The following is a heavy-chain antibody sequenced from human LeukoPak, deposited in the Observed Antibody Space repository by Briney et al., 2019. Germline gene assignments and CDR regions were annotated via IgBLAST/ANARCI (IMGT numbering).Heavy chain of an antibody. CDR1: GGSFSGYY. J-gene: IGHJ3*02. V-gene: IGHV4-34*01. D-gene: IGHD5-12*01. CDR2: INHSGST. CDR3: ARTWLRFLYAFDI. Sequence: PSETLSLTCAVYGGSFSGYYWSWIRQPPGNGLEWIGEINHSGSTNYNPSLKSRVTISVDTSKNQFSLKLSSVTAADTAVYYCARTWLRFLYAFDIWGQGTMVTVSS.